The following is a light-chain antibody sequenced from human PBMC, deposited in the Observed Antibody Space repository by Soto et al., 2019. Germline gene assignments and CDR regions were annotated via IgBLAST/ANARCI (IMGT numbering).Light chain of an antibody. J-gene: IGKJ4*01. V-gene: IGKV3-20*01. Sequence: ENVLTQSPGTLSLSPGERATLSCRASQSVSTSLAWYQQKPGQAPRLLIYGASSRATGIPDRFSGSGSGTDFTLAIRRLEPEDFAVYYCQQYGSSPPLTFGGGTKVEIK. CDR3: QQYGSSPPLT. CDR1: QSVSTS. CDR2: GAS.